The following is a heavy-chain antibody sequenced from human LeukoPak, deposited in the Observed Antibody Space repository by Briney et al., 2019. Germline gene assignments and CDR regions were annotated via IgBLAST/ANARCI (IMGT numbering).Heavy chain of an antibody. J-gene: IGHJ4*02. V-gene: IGHV4-30-4*08. D-gene: IGHD7-27*01. Sequence: TASETLSLTCTVSGGSISSGDYYWSWIRQPPGKGLEWIGYIYYSGSTYYNPSLKSRVTISVDTSKNQFSLKLSSVTAADTAVYYCARGELGIGYYFDYWGQGTLVTVSS. CDR1: GGSISSGDYY. CDR2: IYYSGST. CDR3: ARGELGIGYYFDY.